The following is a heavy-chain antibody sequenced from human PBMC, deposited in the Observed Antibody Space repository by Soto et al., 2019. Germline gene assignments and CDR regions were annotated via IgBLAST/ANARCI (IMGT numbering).Heavy chain of an antibody. D-gene: IGHD2-2*01. CDR3: VKTPRYCNGSGCYAGFFAH. J-gene: IGHJ1*01. CDR2: ISGSGGNT. CDR1: GFTFSSYA. Sequence: GGSLRLSCAASGFTFSSYAMSWVRQAPGKGLEWVSAISGSGGNTYYADSVKGRCTISRDNFKNTLYLQLNSLSAEDTAVYYCVKTPRYCNGSGCYAGFFAHWSPGTLVTVSA. V-gene: IGHV3-23*01.